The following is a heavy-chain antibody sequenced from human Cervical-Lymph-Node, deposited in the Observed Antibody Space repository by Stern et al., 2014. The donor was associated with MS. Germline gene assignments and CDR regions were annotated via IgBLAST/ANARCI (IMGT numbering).Heavy chain of an antibody. J-gene: IGHJ4*02. D-gene: IGHD1-26*01. CDR2: ISPKTGSA. CDR3: ARDRGSYSDY. Sequence: QVQLVQSGAEVERPGASVKVSCKASGYTFTAYFLHWVRQAPGQGLEWMGWISPKTGSATYAHTFQDRVTMTRDTSINTGYMEVSSLRSDDTAVYYCARDRGSYSDYWGQGTLVAVSS. V-gene: IGHV1-2*02. CDR1: GYTFTAYF.